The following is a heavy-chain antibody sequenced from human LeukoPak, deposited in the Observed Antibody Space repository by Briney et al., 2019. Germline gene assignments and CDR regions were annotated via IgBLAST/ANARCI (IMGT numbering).Heavy chain of an antibody. CDR1: GFTFSSYS. V-gene: IGHV3-21*01. CDR2: ISSSSSYI. Sequence: GGSLRLSCAASGFTFSSYSMNWVRQAPGKGLEWVSSISSSSSYIYYADSVKGRFTISRDNAKNSLYLQMNSLRAEDTAVYYCARDGYGDPLGFDYWGQGTLVTVSS. D-gene: IGHD4-17*01. CDR3: ARDGYGDPLGFDY. J-gene: IGHJ4*02.